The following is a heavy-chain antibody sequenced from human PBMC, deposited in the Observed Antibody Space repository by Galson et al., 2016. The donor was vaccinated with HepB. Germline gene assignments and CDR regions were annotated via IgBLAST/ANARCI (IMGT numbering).Heavy chain of an antibody. CDR2: IYWDDAT. D-gene: IGHD5-24*01. V-gene: IGHV2-5*02. J-gene: IGHJ4*02. Sequence: PALVKPTQTLTLTCTFSGFSLRISGVGVGWIRQPPGKALEWLAVIYWDDATRYSPSHNRRLLLTKDTSKGQVVLTMTNMDPVDTATYFCAHFPGNAYNSFDYWGQGILVTVSS. CDR3: AHFPGNAYNSFDY. CDR1: GFSLRISGVG.